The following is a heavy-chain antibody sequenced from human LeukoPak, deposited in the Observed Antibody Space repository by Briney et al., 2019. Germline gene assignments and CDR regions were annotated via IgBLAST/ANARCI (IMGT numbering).Heavy chain of an antibody. D-gene: IGHD1-14*01. J-gene: IGHJ6*03. CDR1: GYTLTELS. V-gene: IGHV1-24*01. CDR3: ATSGTNPTYYYYYMDV. Sequence: SVKVSCKVSGYTLTELSMHWVRQAPGKGLGWMGGFDPEDGETIYAQKFQGRVTMTEDTSTDTAYMELSSLRSEDTAVYYCATSGTNPTYYYYYMDVWGKGTTVTVSS. CDR2: FDPEDGET.